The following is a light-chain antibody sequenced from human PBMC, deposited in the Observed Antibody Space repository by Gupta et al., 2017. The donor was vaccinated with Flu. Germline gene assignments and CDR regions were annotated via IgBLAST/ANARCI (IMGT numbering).Light chain of an antibody. CDR1: HNINGF. J-gene: IGKJ1*01. CDR2: ATS. V-gene: IGKV1-39*01. Sequence: DIQMTQSPSSLSASVGDRVTITCRSSHNINGFINWYQQKPGEAPKLLIYATSTFQRGVPSRFGGSGSGTDYTLTIAKLQPDDDATYYCQQSNGALRTFGRGTTVK. CDR3: QQSNGALRT.